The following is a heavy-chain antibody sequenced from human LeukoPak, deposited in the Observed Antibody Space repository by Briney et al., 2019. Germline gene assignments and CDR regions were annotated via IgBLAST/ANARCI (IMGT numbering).Heavy chain of an antibody. CDR2: IGWNSGSI. CDR1: GFTFDDYA. CDR3: AKDVSLGYCSGGSCSAHFDY. D-gene: IGHD2-15*01. J-gene: IGHJ4*02. V-gene: IGHV3-9*03. Sequence: GGSLRLSCAASGFTFDDYAMHWVRQAPGKGLEWVSGIGWNSGSIGYADSVKGRFTISRDNAKNSLYLQMNSLRAEDMALYYCAKDVSLGYCSGGSCSAHFDYWGQGTLVTVSS.